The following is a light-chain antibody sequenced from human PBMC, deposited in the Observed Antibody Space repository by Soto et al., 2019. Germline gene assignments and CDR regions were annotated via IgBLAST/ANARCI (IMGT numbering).Light chain of an antibody. Sequence: QSALTQPASVSGSPGQSITISCTGTSSDVGGYNYVSWYQQHPGKAPKLMIYDVSNRPSGVSNRFSGSKSGNTASLTISGLQAEDEADYYCSSYTSSSTLGVVFRGGTKLTVL. J-gene: IGLJ2*01. CDR3: SSYTSSSTLGVV. V-gene: IGLV2-14*01. CDR2: DVS. CDR1: SSDVGGYNY.